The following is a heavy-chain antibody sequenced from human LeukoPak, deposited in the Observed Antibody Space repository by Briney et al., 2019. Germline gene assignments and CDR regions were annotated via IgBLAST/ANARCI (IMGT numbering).Heavy chain of an antibody. Sequence: GGSLRLSCAASGFTFSDYWMHWVRQAPGKGLVWVSRINSDGNTTNYADSVKGRFTISRDNAKKTLYLQMNSLRAEDTAVYYCARVTGYRIEDYFDYWGQGTLVTVSS. J-gene: IGHJ4*02. D-gene: IGHD6-13*01. CDR2: INSDGNTT. CDR1: GFTFSDYW. V-gene: IGHV3-74*01. CDR3: ARVTGYRIEDYFDY.